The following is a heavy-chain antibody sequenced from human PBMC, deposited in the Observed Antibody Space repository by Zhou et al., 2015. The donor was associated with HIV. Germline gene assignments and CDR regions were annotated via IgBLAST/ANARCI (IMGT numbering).Heavy chain of an antibody. CDR1: GGTFSSYA. CDR3: ARVRLGDIVVVPAAITGDWFDP. CDR2: IIPIFGTA. Sequence: QVQLVQSGAEVKKPGSSVKVSCKASGGTFSSYAISWVRQAPGQGLEWMGGIIPIFGTANYAQKFQGRVTITADESTSTAYMELSSLRSEDTAVYYCARVRLGDIVVVPAAITGDWFDPWGQGTLVTVSS. V-gene: IGHV1-69*01. D-gene: IGHD2-2*01. J-gene: IGHJ5*02.